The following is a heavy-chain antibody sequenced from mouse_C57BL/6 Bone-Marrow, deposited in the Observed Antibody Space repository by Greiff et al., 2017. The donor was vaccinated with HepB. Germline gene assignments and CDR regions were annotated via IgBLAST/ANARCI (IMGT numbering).Heavy chain of an antibody. D-gene: IGHD1-1*01. CDR3: ARRIPVYYGSSFDY. Sequence: QVQLQQPGAELVMPGASVKLSCKASGYTFTSYWMHWVKQRPGQGLEWIGEIDPSDSYTNYNQKFKGKSTLTVDKSSSTAYMQLSSLTSEDSAVYYCARRIPVYYGSSFDYWGQGTTLTVSS. CDR1: GYTFTSYW. CDR2: IDPSDSYT. J-gene: IGHJ2*01. V-gene: IGHV1-69*01.